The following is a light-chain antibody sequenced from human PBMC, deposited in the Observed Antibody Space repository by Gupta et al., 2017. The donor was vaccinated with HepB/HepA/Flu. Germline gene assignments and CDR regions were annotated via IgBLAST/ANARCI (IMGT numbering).Light chain of an antibody. V-gene: IGKV3-20*01. J-gene: IGKJ1*01. Sequence: EIVLTQSPGTLSLSPGERATLSCRASQSVSSSYLAWYQQKSGLAPRLLIYGASSRATVIPEMFSGSWSGTYFTLTISMLDPEDSAVYYCQYYGRSPANTFGQGTKVEIK. CDR2: GAS. CDR3: QYYGRSPANT. CDR1: QSVSSSY.